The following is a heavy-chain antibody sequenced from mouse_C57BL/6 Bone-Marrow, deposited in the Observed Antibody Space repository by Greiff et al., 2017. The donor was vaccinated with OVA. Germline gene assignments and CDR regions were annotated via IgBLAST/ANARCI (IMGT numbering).Heavy chain of an antibody. J-gene: IGHJ3*01. CDR1: GFNIKDDY. V-gene: IGHV14-4*01. CDR2: IDPENGDT. D-gene: IGHD1-1*01. Sequence: VQLLQSGAELVRPGASVKLSCTASGFNIKDDYMHWVKQRPEQGLEWIGWIDPENGDTEYASKVPGKATITADTSSNTAYLHLSSLTSEDTAVYYCTTYCGSSTGFAYWGQGTLVTVSA. CDR3: TTYCGSSTGFAY.